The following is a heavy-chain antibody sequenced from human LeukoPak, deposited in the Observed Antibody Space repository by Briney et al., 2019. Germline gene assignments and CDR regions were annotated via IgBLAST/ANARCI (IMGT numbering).Heavy chain of an antibody. D-gene: IGHD5-12*01. J-gene: IGHJ4*02. CDR2: ISGSGRTM. CDR1: GFTFSSYE. V-gene: IGHV3-48*03. Sequence: GGSLRLSCAASGFTFSSYEMNWVRQAPGKGLEWVSYISGSGRTMSYADSVKGRFTISRDNAKNSLYLQMSSLRVEDTAVYHCARGGLYGYDVFDYWGQGTLVTVSS. CDR3: ARGGLYGYDVFDY.